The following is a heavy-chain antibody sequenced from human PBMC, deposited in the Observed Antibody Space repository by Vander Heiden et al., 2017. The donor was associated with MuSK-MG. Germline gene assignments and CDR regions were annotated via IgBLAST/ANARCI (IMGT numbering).Heavy chain of an antibody. CDR2: ISGSGGGT. V-gene: IGHV3-23*04. D-gene: IGHD5-12*01. CDR1: GFTFSSYA. Sequence: EVQLVESGGGLVQPGGSLRLSCAGPGFTFSSYAMSWVRQAPGKGLEWVSAISGSGGGTYDADAVKGRFTISRDNSKNTRYLKMNSLRADDTAVYYCAKDVPWLHSEDYWGQGTLVTVSS. CDR3: AKDVPWLHSEDY. J-gene: IGHJ4*02.